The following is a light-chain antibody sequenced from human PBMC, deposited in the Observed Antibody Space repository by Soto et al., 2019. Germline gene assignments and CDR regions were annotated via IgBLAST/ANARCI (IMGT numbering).Light chain of an antibody. J-gene: IGKJ5*01. Sequence: DIQFTQSPSSLSASVGDRVTMTCRASETISTFLNWYQHKPGKAPKLLISAASRLQSGVPPRFSGSGSGTDFTLTINSLRPEDFASYYCQQSYSSSPITFGPGTRREIK. V-gene: IGKV1-39*01. CDR1: ETISTF. CDR2: AAS. CDR3: QQSYSSSPIT.